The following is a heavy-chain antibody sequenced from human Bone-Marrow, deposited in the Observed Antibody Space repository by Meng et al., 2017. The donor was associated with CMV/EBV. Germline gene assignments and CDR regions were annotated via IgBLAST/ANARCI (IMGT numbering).Heavy chain of an antibody. CDR2: ISAYNGNT. J-gene: IGHJ6*02. CDR3: ARDHSSGWRGFPDYGMDV. CDR1: GYTFTSYG. V-gene: IGHV1-18*01. Sequence: ASVKVSCKASGYTFTSYGISWVRQAPGQGLEWMGWISAYNGNTNYAQKLQGRVTMTTDTSTSTAYMELRSLRSDDTAVYYCARDHSSGWRGFPDYGMDVWGQGNTVNV. D-gene: IGHD6-19*01.